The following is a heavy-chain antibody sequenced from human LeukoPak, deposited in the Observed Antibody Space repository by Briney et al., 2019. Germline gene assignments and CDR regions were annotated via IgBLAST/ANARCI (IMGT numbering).Heavy chain of an antibody. J-gene: IGHJ4*02. V-gene: IGHV3-49*03. CDR3: TRGYRDTAMVSFDY. CDR1: GFTFGDYA. Sequence: PGGSLRLSCTASGFTFGDYAMSWFRQAPGKGLEWVGFIRSKAYGGTTEYAASVKGRFTISRDDYKSIAYLQMNSLKTEGAAVYYCTRGYRDTAMVSFDYWGQGTLVTVSS. CDR2: IRSKAYGGTT. D-gene: IGHD5-18*01.